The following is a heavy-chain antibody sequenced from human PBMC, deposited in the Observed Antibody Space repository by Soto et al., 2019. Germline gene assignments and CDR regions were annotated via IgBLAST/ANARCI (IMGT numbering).Heavy chain of an antibody. CDR1: GYTFTSYG. CDR2: ISAYNGNT. CDR3: ARPIVQRNQNVDTAMDRPADDAFDI. Sequence: ASVKVSCKASGYTFTSYGISWVRQAPGQGLEWMGWISAYNGNTNYAQKLQGRVTMTTDTSTSTAYMELRSLRSDDTAVYYCARPIVQRNQNVDTAMDRPADDAFDIWGQGTMVTVSS. D-gene: IGHD5-18*01. J-gene: IGHJ3*02. V-gene: IGHV1-18*01.